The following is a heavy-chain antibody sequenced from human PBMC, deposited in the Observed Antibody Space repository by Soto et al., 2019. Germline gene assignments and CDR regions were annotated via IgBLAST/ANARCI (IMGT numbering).Heavy chain of an antibody. Sequence: PXQSQKISGKCSEYRFISYVSGWVRQMHGKGLEWMGIIYPGDSDTRYSPSFQGQVTISADKSISTAYLQWSSLKASDTAMYYCARRYCSSTNSTRGGWFGTWGQGTLVTVPS. V-gene: IGHV5-51*01. J-gene: IGHJ5*02. CDR2: IYPGDSDT. CDR3: ARRYCSSTNSTRGGWFGT. CDR1: EYRFISYV. D-gene: IGHD2-2*01.